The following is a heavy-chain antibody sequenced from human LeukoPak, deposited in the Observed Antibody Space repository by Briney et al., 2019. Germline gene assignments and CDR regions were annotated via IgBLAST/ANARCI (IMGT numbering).Heavy chain of an antibody. D-gene: IGHD5-12*01. J-gene: IGHJ6*03. Sequence: SETLSLTCTVSGGFISSYYWSWIRQPPGKGLEWIGYIYYSGSTNYNPSLKSRVTISEDTSKNHFSLKLSSVTAADTAVYYCARASWLPQSRNYYYMDVWGKGTTVTISS. V-gene: IGHV4-59*01. CDR3: ARASWLPQSRNYYYMDV. CDR2: IYYSGST. CDR1: GGFISSYY.